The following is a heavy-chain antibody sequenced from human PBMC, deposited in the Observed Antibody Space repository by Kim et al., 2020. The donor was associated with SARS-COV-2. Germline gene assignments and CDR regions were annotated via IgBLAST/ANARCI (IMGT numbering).Heavy chain of an antibody. Sequence: SETLSLTCTVSGGSISSSSYYWGWIRQPPGKGLEWIGSIYYSGSTYYNPSLKSRVTISVDTSKNQFSLKLSSVTAADTAVYYCARENDFRHPMHVYDILTGRWGQGTLVTVSS. CDR1: GGSISSSSYY. V-gene: IGHV4-39*02. CDR2: IYYSGST. CDR3: ARENDFRHPMHVYDILTGR. J-gene: IGHJ4*02. D-gene: IGHD3-9*01.